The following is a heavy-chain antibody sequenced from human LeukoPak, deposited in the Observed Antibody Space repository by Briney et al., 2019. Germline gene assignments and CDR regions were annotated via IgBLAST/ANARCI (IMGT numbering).Heavy chain of an antibody. V-gene: IGHV4-61*02. D-gene: IGHD2-2*02. CDR3: ARAHCSSTSCYRFPWFDP. J-gene: IGHJ5*02. CDR2: IYTSGST. Sequence: SETLSLTCTVSGGSISSGSYYWSWIRQPAGKGLEWIGRIYTSGSTYYNPSLKSRVTISVDTSKNQFSLKLSSVTAADTAVYYCARAHCSSTSCYRFPWFDPWGQGTPVTVSS. CDR1: GGSISSGSYY.